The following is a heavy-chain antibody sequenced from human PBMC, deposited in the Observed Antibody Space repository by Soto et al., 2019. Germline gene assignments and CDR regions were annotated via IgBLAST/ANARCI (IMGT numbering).Heavy chain of an antibody. Sequence: QVQLVQSGAEVKKPGSSVTVSCKASGGTFSSYHISWVRQAPGQGLEWMGGIIPIFGTANYAQKFQGRVTITADESTSTAYMELSSLRSEDTAVYYCARGNHRWLQLWYFDLWGRGTLVTVSS. CDR3: ARGNHRWLQLWYFDL. V-gene: IGHV1-69*12. J-gene: IGHJ2*01. CDR2: IIPIFGTA. CDR1: GGTFSSYH. D-gene: IGHD5-12*01.